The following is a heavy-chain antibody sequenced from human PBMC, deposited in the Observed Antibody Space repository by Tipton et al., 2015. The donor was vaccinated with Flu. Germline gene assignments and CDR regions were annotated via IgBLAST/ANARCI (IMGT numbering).Heavy chain of an antibody. CDR2: IYYSGST. CDR3: ARYGTYDGSRYFQH. J-gene: IGHJ1*01. D-gene: IGHD1-26*01. V-gene: IGHV4-39*07. Sequence: WVRQAPGKGMEWIGSIYYSGSTYYNPSLKSRVTISVDTSKNQFSLKLSSVTAADTAVYYCARYGTYDGSRYFQHWGQGTLVTVSS.